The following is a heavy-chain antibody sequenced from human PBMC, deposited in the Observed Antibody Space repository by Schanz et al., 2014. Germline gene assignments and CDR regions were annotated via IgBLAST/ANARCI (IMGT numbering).Heavy chain of an antibody. Sequence: QVQLVESGGGVVQPGRSLRLSCAASGFTFSGYGMHWVRQAPGKGLEWVAIISYDGRHKNYADSVKGRFSVSRDNSKNTLYLQMNSLRADDTAVYYCAKDQLANYRGSGYNWFDPWGQGTLVTVSS. D-gene: IGHD3-10*01. CDR3: AKDQLANYRGSGYNWFDP. V-gene: IGHV3-30*18. J-gene: IGHJ5*02. CDR1: GFTFSGYG. CDR2: ISYDGRHK.